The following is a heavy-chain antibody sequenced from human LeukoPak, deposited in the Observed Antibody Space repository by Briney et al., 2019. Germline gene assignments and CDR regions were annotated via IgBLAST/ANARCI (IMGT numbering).Heavy chain of an antibody. CDR3: ARAGSHWHYVY. Sequence: SGGSLRLSCAASGFTFSGFSMSWVRQSPTKGLEWVANIKQDGSERYYVDPVKGRFTISRDNARNSLSLQMNNPRVEDTAVYYCARAGSHWHYVYWGQGTVVTVSS. CDR1: GFTFSGFS. D-gene: IGHD3-10*01. CDR2: IKQDGSER. J-gene: IGHJ4*02. V-gene: IGHV3-7*01.